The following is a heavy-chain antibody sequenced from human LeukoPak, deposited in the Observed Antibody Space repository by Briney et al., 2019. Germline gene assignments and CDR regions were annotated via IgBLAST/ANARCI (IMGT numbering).Heavy chain of an antibody. J-gene: IGHJ4*02. V-gene: IGHV3-9*01. Sequence: PGRSLRLSCAASGFTFDMYAMHWVRQAPGKGLGWVSGISWKSGSIGYADSVKGRFTISRDNAKNSLYLQMNSLRAEDTALYYCAKVPSRYSSSYAWYYFDYWGQGTLVTVSS. CDR1: GFTFDMYA. CDR2: ISWKSGSI. D-gene: IGHD6-13*01. CDR3: AKVPSRYSSSYAWYYFDY.